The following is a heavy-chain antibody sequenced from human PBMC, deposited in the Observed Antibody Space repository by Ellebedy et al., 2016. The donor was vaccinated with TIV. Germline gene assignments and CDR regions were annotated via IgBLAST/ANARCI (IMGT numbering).Heavy chain of an antibody. J-gene: IGHJ3*02. CDR1: GYTFTDNY. CDR2: INCHSGAT. Sequence: AASVKVSCKASGYTFTDNYIHWVRQAPGQGLEWMGWINCHSGATNYAQKFQGRVTVTRDTSTTTANMDLTGLASDDTAVYYCARELSIRGVRGFDTWGQGTVVTVSP. CDR3: ARELSIRGVRGFDT. D-gene: IGHD3-10*01. V-gene: IGHV1-2*02.